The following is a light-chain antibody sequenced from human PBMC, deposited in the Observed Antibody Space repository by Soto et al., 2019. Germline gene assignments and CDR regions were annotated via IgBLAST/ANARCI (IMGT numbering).Light chain of an antibody. CDR3: QQYNSYWT. J-gene: IGKJ1*01. CDR1: QSISSW. V-gene: IGKV1-5*01. Sequence: DIQMTQSPSTLSASVGDRVTITCRASQSISSWLAWYQQKPGKAPKLLIYDASSLESGVPSRFSGSASGTEFTLTLSILQPDDFATYYCQQYNSYWTFGQGTKVESK. CDR2: DAS.